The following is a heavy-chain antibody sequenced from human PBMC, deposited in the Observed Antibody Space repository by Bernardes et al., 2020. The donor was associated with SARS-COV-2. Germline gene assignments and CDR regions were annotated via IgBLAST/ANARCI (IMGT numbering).Heavy chain of an antibody. J-gene: IGHJ4*02. Sequence: SETLSLTCTVSGGSISSSSYYWGWIRQPPGKGLEWIGSIYYSGSTHYNPSLKSRVTISVDTSKNQFSLKLSSVTAADTAVYYCANTYYDFWSGYSPTVFDYWGQGTLVTVSS. CDR3: ANTYYDFWSGYSPTVFDY. CDR2: IYYSGST. V-gene: IGHV4-39*01. CDR1: GGSISSSSYY. D-gene: IGHD3-3*01.